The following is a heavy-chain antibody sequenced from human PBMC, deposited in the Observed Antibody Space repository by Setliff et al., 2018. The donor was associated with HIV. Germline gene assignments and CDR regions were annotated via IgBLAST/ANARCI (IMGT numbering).Heavy chain of an antibody. CDR3: ARGPHAAAAKRGGWFDP. V-gene: IGHV4-34*01. Sequence: LSLTCAVYGGSFSGYYWSWIRQPPGKGLEWIGEINHSGSTNYNPSLKSRVTISVDTSKNQFSLKLSSVTAADTAVYYCARGPHAAAAKRGGWFDPWGQGTLVTVSS. CDR2: INHSGST. D-gene: IGHD6-13*01. CDR1: GGSFSGYY. J-gene: IGHJ5*02.